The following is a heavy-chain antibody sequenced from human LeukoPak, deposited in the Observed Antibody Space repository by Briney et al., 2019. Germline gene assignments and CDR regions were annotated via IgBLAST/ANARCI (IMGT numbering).Heavy chain of an antibody. J-gene: IGHJ3*02. CDR2: IYYSGST. Sequence: KTSETLSLTCTVSGGSIGSYYWSWIRQPPGKGLEWIGYIYYSGSTNYNPSLKSRVTISVDTSKNQFSLKLSSVTAADTAVYYCARVSLRAFDIWGQGTMVTVSS. CDR1: GGSIGSYY. V-gene: IGHV4-59*01. CDR3: ARVSLRAFDI.